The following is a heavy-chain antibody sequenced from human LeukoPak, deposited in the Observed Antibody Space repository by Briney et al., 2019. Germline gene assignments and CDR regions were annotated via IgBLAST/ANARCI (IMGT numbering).Heavy chain of an antibody. CDR2: ISSSSSYI. CDR1: GFTFSSYS. V-gene: IGHV3-21*04. CDR3: AKDISSQTSSFDC. J-gene: IGHJ4*02. Sequence: GGSLRLSCAASGFTFSSYSMNWVRQAPGKGLGWVSSISSSSSYIYYADSVKGRFTISRDNAKNTLYLQMNSLRAEGTALYYCAKDISSQTSSFDCWGQGTLVTVSS.